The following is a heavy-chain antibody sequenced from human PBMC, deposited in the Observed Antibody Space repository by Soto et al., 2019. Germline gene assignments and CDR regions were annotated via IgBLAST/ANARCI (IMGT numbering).Heavy chain of an antibody. CDR2: ISSRGSSI. CDR1: GFTFSDYY. J-gene: IGHJ6*02. CDR3: ASDSDYGDYVPYGYYYGMDV. V-gene: IGHV3-11*01. Sequence: GGSLRLSCAVSGFTFSDYYMSWIRQAPGKGLEWVSYISSRGSSIYYADSVKGRFTISRDNAKNSLYLQMNGLRAEDTAVYYCASDSDYGDYVPYGYYYGMDVWGQGTTVTVSS. D-gene: IGHD4-17*01.